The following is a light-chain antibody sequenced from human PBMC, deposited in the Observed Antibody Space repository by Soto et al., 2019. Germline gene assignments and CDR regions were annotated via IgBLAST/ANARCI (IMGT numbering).Light chain of an antibody. CDR2: KNN. V-gene: IGLV1-40*01. J-gene: IGLJ3*02. CDR1: GSNVGASYD. Sequence: QAVVTQPPSVSGAPGQTITMSCTGSGSNVGASYDVHWYQVLPGAGPRLLIYKNNNRPSGVPDRLSGSKSGTSASLAITGLRAEDEADYYCQSYDNILSGPLFGGGTKVTVL. CDR3: QSYDNILSGPL.